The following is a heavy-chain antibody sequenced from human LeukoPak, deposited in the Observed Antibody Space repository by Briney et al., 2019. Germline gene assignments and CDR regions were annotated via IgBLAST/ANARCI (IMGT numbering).Heavy chain of an antibody. CDR3: ARDREAAADLGY. D-gene: IGHD6-13*01. V-gene: IGHV3-33*08. CDR1: GFTFSNCA. Sequence: GGSLRLSCAASGFTFSNCAMSWVRQAPGKGLELVAIIWNDGSNGYYADSVKGRFTISRDNSKNTLYLQMNSLRVEDTAVYYCARDREAAADLGYWGQGTLVTVSS. J-gene: IGHJ4*02. CDR2: IWNDGSNG.